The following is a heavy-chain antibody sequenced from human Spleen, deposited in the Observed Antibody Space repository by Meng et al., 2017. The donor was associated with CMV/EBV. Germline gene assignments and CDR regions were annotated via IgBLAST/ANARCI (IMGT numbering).Heavy chain of an antibody. CDR3: AAGQLEPRFDY. CDR2: ISSDGTKR. D-gene: IGHD1-1*01. V-gene: IGHV3-30-3*01. CDR1: GFTFSSYA. J-gene: IGHJ4*02. Sequence: QVQLGESGGGVVPPGRSLRLSCAASGFTFSSYAMHWVRQAPGKGLEWVAVISSDGTKRHYADSVRGRFTISRDNSKNTVYLQMNSLRAEDTAVYYCAAGQLEPRFDYWGQGTLVTVSS.